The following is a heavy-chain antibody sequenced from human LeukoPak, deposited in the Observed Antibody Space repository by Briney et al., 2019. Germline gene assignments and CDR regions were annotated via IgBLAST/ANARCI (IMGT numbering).Heavy chain of an antibody. Sequence: GGSLRLSCAASGFTFSSYAMRWVRQAPGKGLEWVSVISFDGGNKDYADSVKGRFTISRDNLQNTLDLQMGSLRAEDTAMYYCARVRVRAVIITYYYYAMDVWGRGTTVIVS. CDR1: GFTFSSYA. D-gene: IGHD3-10*01. V-gene: IGHV3-30*04. J-gene: IGHJ6*02. CDR2: ISFDGGNK. CDR3: ARVRVRAVIITYYYYAMDV.